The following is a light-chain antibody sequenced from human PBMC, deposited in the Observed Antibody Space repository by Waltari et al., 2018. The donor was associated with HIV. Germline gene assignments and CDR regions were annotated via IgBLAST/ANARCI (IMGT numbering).Light chain of an antibody. V-gene: IGLV1-40*01. J-gene: IGLJ3*02. CDR2: GNS. CDR3: QSYDSSLSGWV. Sequence: QSVLTQPPSVSGAPGQRVTISCTGSSSNIGAGYDVHWYQQLPGTAPKLLSYGNSNRPSGVPDRCSGSKSGTSASLAITGLQAEDEADYYCQSYDSSLSGWVFGGGTKLTVL. CDR1: SSNIGAGYD.